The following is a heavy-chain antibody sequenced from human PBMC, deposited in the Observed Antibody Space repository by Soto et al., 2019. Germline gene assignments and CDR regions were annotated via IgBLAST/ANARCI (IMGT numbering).Heavy chain of an antibody. V-gene: IGHV1-69*05. D-gene: IGHD3-3*02. CDR1: GGTFSNSA. CDR3: ARDKDRQQLGGNYYYILDV. Sequence: QVQLEQSGAEVKKPGSSVKVSCKASGGTFSNSAISWVRQAPGQGLEWMGGIMPIFRTPDYAQKFQGRVTXTXDXPTSTDYMELSGLRSDDTAVYYWARDKDRQQLGGNYYYILDVWGQGTTVTVSS. CDR2: IMPIFRTP. J-gene: IGHJ6*02.